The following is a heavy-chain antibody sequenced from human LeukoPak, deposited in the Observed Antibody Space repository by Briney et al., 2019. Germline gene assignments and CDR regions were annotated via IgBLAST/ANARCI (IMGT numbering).Heavy chain of an antibody. D-gene: IGHD5-18*01. CDR3: AKRGYTYGWGWFDP. V-gene: IGHV4-34*08. CDR2: INHSGST. CDR1: AFTFSSYS. Sequence: GSLRLSCAASAFTFSSYSMNWIRQPPGKGLEWIGEINHSGSTNYNPSLKSRVTISVDTSKNQFSLKVNSVTAADTAVYYCAKRGYTYGWGWFDPWGQGTLVTVSS. J-gene: IGHJ5*02.